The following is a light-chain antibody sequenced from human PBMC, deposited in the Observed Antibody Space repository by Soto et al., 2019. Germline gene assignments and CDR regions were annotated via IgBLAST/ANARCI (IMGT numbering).Light chain of an antibody. J-gene: IGKJ1*01. V-gene: IGKV3-20*01. CDR3: QQYGSSPPWT. Sequence: EIVLTQSPGTLSLSPGERATLSCRASQSVSSSYLAWYQQKPGQAPRLLIYGASSRATGIPDRFSGSGSATDFTLTISRLEPEDFEVYYCQQYGSSPPWTVGQGTKVEIK. CDR2: GAS. CDR1: QSVSSSY.